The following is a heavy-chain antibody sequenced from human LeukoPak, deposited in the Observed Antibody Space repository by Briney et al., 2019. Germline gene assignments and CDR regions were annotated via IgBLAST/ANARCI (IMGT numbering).Heavy chain of an antibody. CDR3: AERGYSYGTVDY. Sequence: GASVKVSCKASGGTFSNNAISWVRQAPGQGLEWMGRIIPILGIANYAQKFQGRVTITADKSTSTAYMELSSLRSEDTAVYYCAERGYSYGTVDYWGQGTLVTVSS. V-gene: IGHV1-69*04. D-gene: IGHD5-18*01. J-gene: IGHJ4*02. CDR2: IIPILGIA. CDR1: GGTFSNNA.